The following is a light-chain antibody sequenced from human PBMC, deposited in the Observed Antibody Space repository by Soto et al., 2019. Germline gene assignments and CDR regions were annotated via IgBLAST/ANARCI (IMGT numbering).Light chain of an antibody. J-gene: IGLJ1*01. CDR2: INN. CDR1: SSNIGSNY. Sequence: QSVLTQPPSASGTPGQRVTISCSGSSSNIGSNYVCWYQQLPGTAPKLLIYINNQRPSGVPDRFSGSKSGTSASLAISGLRSDNEDDSYCAAWDDSLSGYVFGTGTKVTVL. CDR3: AAWDDSLSGYV. V-gene: IGLV1-47*01.